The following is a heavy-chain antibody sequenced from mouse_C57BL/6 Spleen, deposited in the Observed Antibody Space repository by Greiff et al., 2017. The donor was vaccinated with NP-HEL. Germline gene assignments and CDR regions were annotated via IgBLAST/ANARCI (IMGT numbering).Heavy chain of an antibody. CDR1: GYTFTSYW. J-gene: IGHJ2*01. D-gene: IGHD1-1*01. V-gene: IGHV1-52*01. CDR2: IDPSDSET. Sequence: QVQLQQPGAELVRPGSSVKLSCKASGYTFTSYWMHWVKQRPIQGLEWIGNIDPSDSETHYNQKFKDKATLTVDKSSSTAYMQLSSLPSEDSAVYYCARSPVVAPFDYWGQGTTLTVSS. CDR3: ARSPVVAPFDY.